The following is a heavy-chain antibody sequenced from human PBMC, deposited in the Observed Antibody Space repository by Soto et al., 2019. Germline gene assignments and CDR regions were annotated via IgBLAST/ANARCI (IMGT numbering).Heavy chain of an antibody. CDR3: ITDRRLRFLEWLFRFDY. CDR1: GFTFSNAW. CDR2: IKSKTDGGTT. V-gene: IGHV3-15*01. J-gene: IGHJ4*02. Sequence: GGSLRHSCAASGFTFSNAWMSWVRQAPGKGLEWVGRIKSKTDGGTTDYAAPVKGRFTISRDDSKNTLYLQMNSLKTEDTAVYYCITDRRLRFLEWLFRFDYWGQGTLVTVSS. D-gene: IGHD3-3*01.